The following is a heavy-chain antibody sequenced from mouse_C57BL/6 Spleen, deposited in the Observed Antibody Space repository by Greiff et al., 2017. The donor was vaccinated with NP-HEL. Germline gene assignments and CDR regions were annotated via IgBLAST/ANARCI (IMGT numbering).Heavy chain of an antibody. CDR2: ISYDGSN. J-gene: IGHJ2*01. D-gene: IGHD1-1*01. CDR3: ARDYGSYCDY. CDR1: GYSITSGYY. Sequence: EVQLQQSGPGLVKPSQSLSLTCSVTGYSITSGYYWNWIRQFPGKKLEWMGYISYDGSNNYNPSLKNRISITRDTSKNQCCLKLNSVTTEDTATYYCARDYGSYCDYWGQGTTLTVSS. V-gene: IGHV3-6*01.